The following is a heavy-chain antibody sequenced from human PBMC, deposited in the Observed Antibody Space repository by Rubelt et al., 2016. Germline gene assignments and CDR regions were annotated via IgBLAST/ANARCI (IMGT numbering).Heavy chain of an antibody. CDR2: INHSGST. D-gene: IGHD1-26*01. Sequence: QVQLQQWGAGLLKPSETLSLTCAVYGGSFSGYYWSWIRQPPGKGLEWIGEINHSGSTNYNPSLKSRVTISLGTSKNQFSLKLGSVTAADTAVYYCARGRMGFHYYYYGMDVWGQGTTVTVSS. V-gene: IGHV4-34*01. CDR1: GGSFSGYY. CDR3: ARGRMGFHYYYYGMDV. J-gene: IGHJ6*02.